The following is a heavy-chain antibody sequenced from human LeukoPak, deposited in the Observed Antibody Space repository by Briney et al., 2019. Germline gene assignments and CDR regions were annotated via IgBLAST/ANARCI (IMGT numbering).Heavy chain of an antibody. V-gene: IGHV1-46*01. Sequence: ASVKVSCKASGGTFSSYAISWVRQAPGHGLEWMGIINPSGGSTSYAQKFQGRVTMTRDTSTSTVYMELSSLRSEDTAVYYCARRQGYYYHFDYWGQGTLVTVSS. D-gene: IGHD3-22*01. J-gene: IGHJ4*02. CDR3: ARRQGYYYHFDY. CDR1: GGTFSSYA. CDR2: INPSGGST.